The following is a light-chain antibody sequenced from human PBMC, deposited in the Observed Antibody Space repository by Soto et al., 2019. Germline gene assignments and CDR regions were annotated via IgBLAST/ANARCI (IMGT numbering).Light chain of an antibody. CDR3: SSYTSSITPYV. V-gene: IGLV2-14*01. Sequence: QSVLAQPASVSGSPGQSITISGTGTITDIGAYNYVSWYQQHPGKAPKLPIYGVSSRPSGVSNRFSGSKSGNAAYLTISGLQADDEAEYYCSSYTSSITPYVFGTGTKVTVL. CDR2: GVS. J-gene: IGLJ1*01. CDR1: ITDIGAYNY.